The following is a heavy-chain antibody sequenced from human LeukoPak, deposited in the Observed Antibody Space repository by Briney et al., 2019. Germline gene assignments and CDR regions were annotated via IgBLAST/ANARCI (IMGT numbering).Heavy chain of an antibody. CDR1: GFSFSSYE. CDR3: ARNRGTVDY. Sequence: GGSLRLSCAASGFSFSSYEMNWVRQAPRKGLEWVSYISSSGSTKYYADSVKGRFSISRDNAKNSVYLQLNSLRVEDTAVHYCARNRGTVDYWGQGTLVTVSS. D-gene: IGHD3-16*01. J-gene: IGHJ4*02. CDR2: ISSSGSTK. V-gene: IGHV3-48*03.